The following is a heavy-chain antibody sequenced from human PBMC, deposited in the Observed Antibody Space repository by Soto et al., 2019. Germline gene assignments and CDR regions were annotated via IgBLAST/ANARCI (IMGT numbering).Heavy chain of an antibody. CDR2: IKQDGSET. D-gene: IGHD3-10*01. Sequence: EVQLVESGGGLVQPGESLRLSCAASGLTLSRSWMTWVRQAPGKGLEWGANIKQDGSETYYVDSVQGRFTISRDNAKNSLYLQMNSLRAEEMAVHYCAKKYDYGALYLDLWGRGTLVTVSS. J-gene: IGHJ2*01. CDR3: AKKYDYGALYLDL. CDR1: GLTLSRSW. V-gene: IGHV3-7*02.